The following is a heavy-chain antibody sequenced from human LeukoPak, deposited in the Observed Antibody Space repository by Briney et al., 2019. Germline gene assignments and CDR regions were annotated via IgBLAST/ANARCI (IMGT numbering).Heavy chain of an antibody. CDR2: FDPEDGET. D-gene: IGHD3-10*01. CDR3: ATESPGQPKTIDAFDI. J-gene: IGHJ3*02. Sequence: ASVKVSCKVSGYTLTELSMHWVRQAPGKGLEWMGGFDPEDGETIYAQKFQGRVTMTEDTSTDTAYMELSSLRSEDTAVYYCATESPGQPKTIDAFDIWGQGTMVTVSS. V-gene: IGHV1-24*01. CDR1: GYTLTELS.